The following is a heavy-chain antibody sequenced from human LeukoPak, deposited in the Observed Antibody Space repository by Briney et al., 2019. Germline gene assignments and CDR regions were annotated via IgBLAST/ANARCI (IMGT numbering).Heavy chain of an antibody. Sequence: SQTLSLTCTVSGGSISSGGYYWSWIRQHPGKGLEWIGYIYYSGSTYYNPSLKSRVTISVDTSKNQFSLKLSSVTAADTAVYYCARSDYGSGSYDAFDIWGQGTMVTVSS. J-gene: IGHJ3*02. V-gene: IGHV4-31*03. CDR2: IYYSGST. D-gene: IGHD3-10*01. CDR3: ARSDYGSGSYDAFDI. CDR1: GGSISSGGYY.